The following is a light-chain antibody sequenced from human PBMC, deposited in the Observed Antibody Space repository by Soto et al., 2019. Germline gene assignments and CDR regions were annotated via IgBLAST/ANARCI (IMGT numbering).Light chain of an antibody. V-gene: IGLV2-14*01. CDR2: DVS. J-gene: IGLJ1*01. CDR1: SSDVGAYNY. Sequence: QSVLTQPASVSGPPGQSITISCTGTSSDVGAYNYDSWYQQYPGEAPKVIIYDVSHRPAGVSNRFSGSKSGNTAPLTISGLQTQDEADYYCSSYTSATTYVFGTGTQLTVL. CDR3: SSYTSATTYV.